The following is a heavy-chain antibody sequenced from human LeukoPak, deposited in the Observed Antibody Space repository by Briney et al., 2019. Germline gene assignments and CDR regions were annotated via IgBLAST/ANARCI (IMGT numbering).Heavy chain of an antibody. Sequence: GGSLRLSCAASGFTFSIYWMTWVRQAPGKGLEWVGNIRQDGSEKYYVGSVMGRFTISRDNAKNSLYLQMNSLRAEDTAVYYCVRDFRFLDDYWGQGTLATVSS. CDR2: IRQDGSEK. D-gene: IGHD3-3*01. V-gene: IGHV3-7*01. CDR3: VRDFRFLDDY. J-gene: IGHJ4*02. CDR1: GFTFSIYW.